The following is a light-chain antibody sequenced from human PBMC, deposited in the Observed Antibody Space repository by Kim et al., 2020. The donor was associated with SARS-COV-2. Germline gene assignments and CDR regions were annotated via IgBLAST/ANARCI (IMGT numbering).Light chain of an antibody. V-gene: IGKV3-20*01. CDR3: QQYGSSPRT. Sequence: FCPGARATLSCRASQRVSTLYLDWCQQKPGQAPRLLIHGASSRATGIPDRFSGSGSGTDFSLTISSLEPEDFAVYYCQQYGSSPRTFGQGTKLEI. CDR2: GAS. J-gene: IGKJ2*01. CDR1: QRVSTLY.